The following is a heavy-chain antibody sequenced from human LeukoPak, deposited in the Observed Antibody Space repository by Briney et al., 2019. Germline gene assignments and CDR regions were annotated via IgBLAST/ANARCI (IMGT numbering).Heavy chain of an antibody. Sequence: KTSETLSLTCAAYGGSFSGYYWSWIRQPPGKGLEWIGEINHSGSTNYNPSLKSRVTISVDTSKNQFSLKLSSVTAADTAVYYCARDGPNYDYVWGSPRGFDYWGQGTLVTVSS. V-gene: IGHV4-34*01. J-gene: IGHJ4*02. CDR1: GGSFSGYY. D-gene: IGHD3-16*01. CDR3: ARDGPNYDYVWGSPRGFDY. CDR2: INHSGST.